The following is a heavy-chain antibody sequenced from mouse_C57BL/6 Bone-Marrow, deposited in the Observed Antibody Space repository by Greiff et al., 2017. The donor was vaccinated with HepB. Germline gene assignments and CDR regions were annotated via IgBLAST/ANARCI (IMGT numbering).Heavy chain of an antibody. D-gene: IGHD4-1*01. V-gene: IGHV1-85*01. Sequence: VQLQQSGPELVKPGASVKLSCKASGYTFTSYDINWVKQRPGQGLEWIGWIYPRDGSTKYNEKFKGKATLTVDTSSSTAYMELHSLTSEDSAVYFCARRQTGTWFIFDYWGQGTTLTVSS. CDR3: ARRQTGTWFIFDY. J-gene: IGHJ2*01. CDR1: GYTFTSYD. CDR2: IYPRDGST.